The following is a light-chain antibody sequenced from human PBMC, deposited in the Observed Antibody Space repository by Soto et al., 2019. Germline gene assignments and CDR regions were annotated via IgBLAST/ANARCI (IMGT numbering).Light chain of an antibody. V-gene: IGKV3D-15*01. CDR3: QQYNNWPAIT. CDR1: QSVSSN. Sequence: EIVMTQSPATLSVSPGARAPLSCRASQSVSSNLAWYQQKPGQAPRLLIYGASTRVTGIPPRFSGSGSGTEFTLTISSLQSEDFAVYYCQQYNNWPAITFGQGTRLEIK. CDR2: GAS. J-gene: IGKJ5*01.